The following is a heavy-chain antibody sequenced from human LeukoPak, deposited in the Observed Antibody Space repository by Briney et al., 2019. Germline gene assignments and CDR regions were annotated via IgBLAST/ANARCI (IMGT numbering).Heavy chain of an antibody. J-gene: IGHJ4*02. CDR2: ISYDGSNK. CDR3: ARALYGSSGYYDY. V-gene: IGHV3-30*07. Sequence: GRSLRLSCAASGFTFSSYAMHWVRQAPGKGLEWVAVISYDGSNKYYADSVKGRFTISRDNAKNSLSLQMNSLRAEDTALYYCARALYGSSGYYDYWGQGILVTVSS. D-gene: IGHD3-22*01. CDR1: GFTFSSYA.